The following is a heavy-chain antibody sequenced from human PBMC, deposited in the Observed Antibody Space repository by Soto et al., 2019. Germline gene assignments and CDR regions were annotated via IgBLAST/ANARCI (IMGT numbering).Heavy chain of an antibody. Sequence: QVQLVQSGAEVKKPGSSVKVSCKASGGTFSSYAITWVRQATGQGLEWMGGIIPIFGTADYAQKFQGRVTITADESTSTAYMELSSLRSEDTAVYYCARPVATVYYYYGMDVWGQGTAVTVSS. J-gene: IGHJ6*02. CDR3: ARPVATVYYYYGMDV. CDR1: GGTFSSYA. CDR2: IIPIFGTA. V-gene: IGHV1-69*12. D-gene: IGHD2-21*02.